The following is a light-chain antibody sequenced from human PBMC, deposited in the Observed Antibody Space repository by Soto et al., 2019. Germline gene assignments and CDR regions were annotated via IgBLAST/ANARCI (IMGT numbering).Light chain of an antibody. Sequence: QSALTQPASVSGSPGQSITISCTGTSSDVGGYNYVSWYQQHPGKVPKLMIYDVSNRPSGVSNRFSGSNSGNTASLTISGLQAEDEADYYCTSYTSSSTYVFGIGTKLTVL. V-gene: IGLV2-14*03. CDR3: TSYTSSSTYV. CDR2: DVS. J-gene: IGLJ1*01. CDR1: SSDVGGYNY.